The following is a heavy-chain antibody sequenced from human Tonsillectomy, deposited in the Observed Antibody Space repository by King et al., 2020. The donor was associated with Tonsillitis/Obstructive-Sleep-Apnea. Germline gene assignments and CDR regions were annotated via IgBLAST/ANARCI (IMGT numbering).Heavy chain of an antibody. Sequence: VQLVESGAEVKKPGDSLRISCKGSGYSFTIYWISWVRQMPGKGLEWMGRIDPSDSYTNYSPSFQGNFPISDGKAISTSYLQWSSLKASDTATYYCARRRRVGDTTMVSSYYYYYMDVWGKGTTVTVSS. J-gene: IGHJ6*03. CDR2: IDPSDSYT. CDR1: GYSFTIYW. D-gene: IGHD5-18*01. CDR3: ARRRRVGDTTMVSSYYYYYMDV. V-gene: IGHV5-10-1*01.